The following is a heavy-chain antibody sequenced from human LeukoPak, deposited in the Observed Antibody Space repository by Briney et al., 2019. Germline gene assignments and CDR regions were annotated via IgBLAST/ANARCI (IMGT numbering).Heavy chain of an antibody. Sequence: SETLSLTRTVSGGSISSYYWSWIRQPPGKGLEWIGYIYYSGSTNYNPSLKSRVTISVDTSKNQFSLRLSSVTAADTAVYYCAFGSGYTGAFDIWGQGTMVTVSS. CDR1: GGSISSYY. V-gene: IGHV4-59*01. CDR3: AFGSGYTGAFDI. D-gene: IGHD3-22*01. CDR2: IYYSGST. J-gene: IGHJ3*02.